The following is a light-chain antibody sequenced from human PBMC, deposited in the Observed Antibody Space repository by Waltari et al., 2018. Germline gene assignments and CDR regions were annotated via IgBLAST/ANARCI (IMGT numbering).Light chain of an antibody. J-gene: IGLJ1*01. Sequence: QSALTQPASVSGSPGQSITISCSGTDSDVGAYDFVSWYQQHPGKAPHLIIYEVSHRPSGISNRFSASKSGNTSSLTISGLQAEDEADYCCSSYTTSSAPGVFGTGTRVTVL. CDR3: SSYTTSSAPGV. V-gene: IGLV2-14*01. CDR2: EVS. CDR1: DSDVGAYDF.